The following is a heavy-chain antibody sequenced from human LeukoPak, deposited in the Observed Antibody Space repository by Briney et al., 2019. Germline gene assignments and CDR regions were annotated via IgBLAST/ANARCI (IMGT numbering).Heavy chain of an antibody. Sequence: SETLSLTCTVSGGSISSGGYYWSWIRQPPGKGLEWIGYIYYSGGTNYNPSLKSRVTMSVDTSKNQFSLKLSSVTALDTAVYYCARTPIPAAGNWFDPWGQGTLVTVSS. D-gene: IGHD2-2*01. J-gene: IGHJ5*02. CDR1: GGSISSGGYY. CDR3: ARTPIPAAGNWFDP. V-gene: IGHV4-61*08. CDR2: IYYSGGT.